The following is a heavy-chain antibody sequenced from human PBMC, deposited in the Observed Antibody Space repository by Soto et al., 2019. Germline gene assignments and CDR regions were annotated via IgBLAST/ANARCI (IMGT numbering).Heavy chain of an antibody. CDR1: GFTFSSYG. J-gene: IGHJ6*02. Sequence: GGSLRLSCAASGFTFSSYGMHWVRQAPGKGLEWVAVIWYDGSNKYYADSVKGRFTISRDNSKNTLYLQMNSLRAEDTAVYYCVRGYNWNYGYYYYYGMDVWGQGTTVTVSS. D-gene: IGHD1-7*01. CDR3: VRGYNWNYGYYYYYGMDV. V-gene: IGHV3-33*01. CDR2: IWYDGSNK.